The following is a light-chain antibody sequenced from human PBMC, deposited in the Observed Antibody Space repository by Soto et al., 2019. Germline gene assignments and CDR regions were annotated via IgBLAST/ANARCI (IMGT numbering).Light chain of an antibody. Sequence: EIVLTQSPGTLSLSPGERATLSCRASQSVSSSYLAWYQQKPGQAPRRLIYGASSRATGCPDRFSGSGSGTDFTLTISRLEPEDSAVYYCQQYGSSPNTFGQGTKLEIK. CDR2: GAS. CDR1: QSVSSSY. V-gene: IGKV3-20*01. CDR3: QQYGSSPNT. J-gene: IGKJ2*01.